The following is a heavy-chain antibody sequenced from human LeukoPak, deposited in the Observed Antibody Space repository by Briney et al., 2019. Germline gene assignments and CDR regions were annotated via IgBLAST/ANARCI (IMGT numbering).Heavy chain of an antibody. CDR1: GGSISSYY. J-gene: IGHJ3*02. V-gene: IGHV4-59*01. CDR3: ARRPVGRHCSSTSCYPDAFDI. Sequence: SETLSLTCTVSGGSISSYYWSWIRQPPGKGLEWIGYIYYSGSTNYNPSLKSRVTISVDTSKNQFSLKLSSVTAADTAVYYCARRPVGRHCSSTSCYPDAFDIWGQGTMVTVSS. CDR2: IYYSGST. D-gene: IGHD2-2*01.